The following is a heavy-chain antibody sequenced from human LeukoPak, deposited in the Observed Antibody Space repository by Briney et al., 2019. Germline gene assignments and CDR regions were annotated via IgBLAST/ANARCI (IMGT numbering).Heavy chain of an antibody. CDR3: ASKPRGESRPFDY. D-gene: IGHD3-16*01. Sequence: ASVKVSCKTSGYTFTTHAVHWVRQAPGQSLEWMGWINTANGDTGYSQKFRGRVTITFDTSASTGYMEMSSLRSEDTAVYYCASKPRGESRPFDYWGQGTLVTVSS. CDR2: INTANGDT. J-gene: IGHJ4*02. V-gene: IGHV1-3*04. CDR1: GYTFTTHA.